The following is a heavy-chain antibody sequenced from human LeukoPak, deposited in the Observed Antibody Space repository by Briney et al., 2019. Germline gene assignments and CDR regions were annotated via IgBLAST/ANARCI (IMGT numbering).Heavy chain of an antibody. V-gene: IGHV3-11*06. Sequence: GGSLRLSCAASGFTFSDYYMSWIRQAPGKGLDWVSYISSSGSYTNYADSVKGRFTISRDNAKNSLYLQMNSLRAEDTAVYYCARVPYYYGSGSYYGGYYFDYWGQGTLVTVSS. CDR3: ARVPYYYGSGSYYGGYYFDY. D-gene: IGHD3-10*01. J-gene: IGHJ4*02. CDR2: ISSSGSYT. CDR1: GFTFSDYY.